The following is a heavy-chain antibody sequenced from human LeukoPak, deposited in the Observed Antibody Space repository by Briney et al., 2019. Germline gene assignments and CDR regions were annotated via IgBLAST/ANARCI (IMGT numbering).Heavy chain of an antibody. J-gene: IGHJ2*01. CDR2: INPSGGST. V-gene: IGHV1-46*01. CDR3: ARNAVVPAAGDRYFDL. CDR1: GYTFTSYY. D-gene: IGHD2-2*01. Sequence: ASVKVSCKASGYTFTSYYMHWVRQAPGQGLEWMGIINPSGGSTSYAQKFQGRVTMTRDMSTSTVYMELSSLRSEDTAVYYCARNAVVPAAGDRYFDLWGRGTLVTVSS.